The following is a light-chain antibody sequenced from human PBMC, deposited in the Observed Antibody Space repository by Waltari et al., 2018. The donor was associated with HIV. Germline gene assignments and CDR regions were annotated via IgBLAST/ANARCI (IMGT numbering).Light chain of an antibody. CDR2: DNN. V-gene: IGLV1-40*01. CDR1: SSNIGAHYS. Sequence: QSVLTQPPPVSGAPGQRVTISCTGRSSNIGAHYSVHWYQHLPGTAPKLLIFDNNNRPSGVPDRFSGSKSGTSASLVITGLQADDEADYYCLSYDSRLSGSVFGPGTRVTVL. CDR3: LSYDSRLSGSV. J-gene: IGLJ1*01.